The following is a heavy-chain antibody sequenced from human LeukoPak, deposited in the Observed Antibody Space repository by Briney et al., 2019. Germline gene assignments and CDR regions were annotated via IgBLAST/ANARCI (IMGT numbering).Heavy chain of an antibody. CDR3: ARARAPEACFDY. Sequence: SETLSLTCSVSSGSINSYYWSWIRQPPGKGLEWIGNLYYSGSTNYNPSLKSRVTISVDKSKNQFSLKLSSVTAADTAVYYCARARAPEACFDYWGQGTLVTVSS. J-gene: IGHJ4*02. V-gene: IGHV4-59*12. CDR1: SGSINSYY. CDR2: LYYSGST.